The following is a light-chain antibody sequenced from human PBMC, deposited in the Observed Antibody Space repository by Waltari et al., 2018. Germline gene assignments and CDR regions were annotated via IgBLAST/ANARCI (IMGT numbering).Light chain of an antibody. J-gene: IGLJ2*01. V-gene: IGLV2-8*01. CDR1: SSDVGGYNY. Sequence: QSALTHPPSASGSPGQSVTISCTGTSSDVGGYNYVSWYQQHPGRAPKLMIHEVSRRPSWVPDRFAGSKSGNTASLTVSGLQAEDEAHYCCSAYAGSINLVFGGGTQLTVL. CDR3: SAYAGSINLV. CDR2: EVS.